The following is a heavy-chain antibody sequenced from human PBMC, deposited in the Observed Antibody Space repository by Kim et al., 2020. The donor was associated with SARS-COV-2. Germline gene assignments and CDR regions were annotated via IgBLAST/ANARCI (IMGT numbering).Heavy chain of an antibody. V-gene: IGHV3-74*03. CDR2: VNTDGSDT. Sequence: GGSLRLSCEASGFTFSGFWMDWVRQAPGKGLLWVSRVNTDGSDTAYADSVKGRFTVSRDNAKNTLYLQMNRLRADDTAVYYCTRAKVATNAFAAWGQGIL. J-gene: IGHJ5*02. CDR3: TRAKVATNAFAA. CDR1: GFTFSGFW. D-gene: IGHD1-1*01.